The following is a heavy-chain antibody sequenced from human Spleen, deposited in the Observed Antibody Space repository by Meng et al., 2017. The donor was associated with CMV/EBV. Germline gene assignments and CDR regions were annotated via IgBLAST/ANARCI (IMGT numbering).Heavy chain of an antibody. CDR1: TFSSYA. Sequence: TFSSYAISWVRQAPGEGLGLMGGIIPIFGTANYAQKFQGRVTITTDESTSTAYMELSSLRSEDTAVYYCARARRPYSSGWYVDFDLWGRGTLVTVSS. J-gene: IGHJ2*01. CDR2: IIPIFGTA. D-gene: IGHD6-19*01. CDR3: ARARRPYSSGWYVDFDL. V-gene: IGHV1-69*05.